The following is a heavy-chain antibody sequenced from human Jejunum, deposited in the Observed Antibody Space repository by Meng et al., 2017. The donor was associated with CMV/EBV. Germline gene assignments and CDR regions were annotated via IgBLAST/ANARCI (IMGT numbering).Heavy chain of an antibody. V-gene: IGHV3-23*01. CDR1: GFNFDTYA. J-gene: IGHJ4*02. Sequence: SLKISCAASGFNFDTYAMNWGRQAPGKGLEWVSGITRGGATYYADSVMGRFTISRDNSRNTLYLQMNGLRADDTAVYYCTWEQLNYWGQGTMVTVSS. CDR3: TWEQLNY. CDR2: ITRGGAT. D-gene: IGHD1-26*01.